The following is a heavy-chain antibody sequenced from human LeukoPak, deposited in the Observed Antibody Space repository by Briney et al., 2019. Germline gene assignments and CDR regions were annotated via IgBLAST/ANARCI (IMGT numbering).Heavy chain of an antibody. CDR3: AKEARGIAARPGAIDY. V-gene: IGHV3-11*04. Sequence: GGSLRLSCAASGFTFSDYYMSWIRQAPGKGLEWVSYISSSGSTIYYADSVKGRFTISRDNAKNSLYLQMNSLRAEDTAVYYCAKEARGIAARPGAIDYWGQGTLVTVSS. CDR2: ISSSGSTI. D-gene: IGHD6-6*01. J-gene: IGHJ4*02. CDR1: GFTFSDYY.